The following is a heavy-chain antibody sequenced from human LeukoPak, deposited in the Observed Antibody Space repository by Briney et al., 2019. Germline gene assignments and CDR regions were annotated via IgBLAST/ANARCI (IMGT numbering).Heavy chain of an antibody. V-gene: IGHV3-23*01. CDR3: AKGYYDILTDYFHNWFNP. Sequence: PGGSLRLSCAASGFTFSSYWMTWIRQAPGVGLEWVSTISGRGGSTFYADSVKGRFTISRDNSKNTLYLQMNSLRADDTAVYYCAKGYYDILTDYFHNWFNPWGQGTLVIVSS. J-gene: IGHJ5*02. CDR2: ISGRGGST. CDR1: GFTFSSYW. D-gene: IGHD3-9*01.